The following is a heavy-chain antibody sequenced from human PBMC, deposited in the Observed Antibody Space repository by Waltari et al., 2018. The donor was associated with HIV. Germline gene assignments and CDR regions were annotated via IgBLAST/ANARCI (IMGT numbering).Heavy chain of an antibody. Sequence: VQLVESGGGSIKTGGSLRLSCTASGFSVSNNWMDWVRKGPGKGLVWVARLNSDGSSRNYADAVKGRFVISRDNARNTVYLQLNSLRVEDTAMYFCARASHYIEFSTFDGDYYFDVWGRGTRVAVSS. V-gene: IGHV3-74*01. CDR2: LNSDGSSR. CDR1: GFSVSNNW. D-gene: IGHD2-15*01. J-gene: IGHJ4*02. CDR3: ARASHYIEFSTFDGDYYFDV.